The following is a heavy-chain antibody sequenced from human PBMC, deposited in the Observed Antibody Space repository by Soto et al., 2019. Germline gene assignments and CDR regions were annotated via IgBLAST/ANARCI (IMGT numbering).Heavy chain of an antibody. D-gene: IGHD6-13*01. CDR3: ARDSSRWSLDY. CDR2: ISSSGSTI. J-gene: IGHJ4*02. Sequence: GGSLRLSCAASVFTFSTFEMNWVRQAPGKGLEWVSYISSSGSTIYYADSVKGRFTISRDNAKNSLYLQMNSLRVEDTAVYYCARDSSRWSLDYWGQGTLVTVSS. CDR1: VFTFSTFE. V-gene: IGHV3-48*03.